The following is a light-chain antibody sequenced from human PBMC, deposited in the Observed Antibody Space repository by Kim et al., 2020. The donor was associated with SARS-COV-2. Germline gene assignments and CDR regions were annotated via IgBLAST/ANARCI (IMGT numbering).Light chain of an antibody. J-gene: IGLJ1*01. CDR1: NLGAKY. Sequence: SYELTQPPSVSVSPGQTASITCSGDNLGAKYVSWYQQKPGQSPVLVIYQDMQRPSGIPERFSGSNSGNTATLTISRTQAMDEADYYCQAWDRNTAYVFGTGTKVTVL. CDR2: QDM. V-gene: IGLV3-1*01. CDR3: QAWDRNTAYV.